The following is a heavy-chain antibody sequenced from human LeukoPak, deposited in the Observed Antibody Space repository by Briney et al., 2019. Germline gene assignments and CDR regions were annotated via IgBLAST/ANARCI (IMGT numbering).Heavy chain of an antibody. CDR2: IIPIFGIA. Sequence: SVKVSCKASGGTLSSYAISWVRQAPGQGLEWMGRIIPIFGIANYAQKFQGRVTITADKSTSTAYMELSSLRSEDTAVYYCASGNYYDSSGSLMGYWGQGTLVTVSS. J-gene: IGHJ4*02. D-gene: IGHD3-22*01. V-gene: IGHV1-69*04. CDR1: GGTLSSYA. CDR3: ASGNYYDSSGSLMGY.